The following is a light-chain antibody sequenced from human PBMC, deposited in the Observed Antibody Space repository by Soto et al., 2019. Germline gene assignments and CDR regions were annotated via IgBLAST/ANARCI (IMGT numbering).Light chain of an antibody. CDR1: QSVRSN. CDR3: QQYNTWPPIT. CDR2: GAS. J-gene: IGKJ5*01. V-gene: IGKV3-15*01. Sequence: EIVMTQSPSTLSVSPGERVTLSCRASQSVRSNLTWYEQRPGQAPRLLIYGASTRATGLPARFSGSGSGTDFTLTISSLQSEDFAVYYCQQYNTWPPITFGQGTRLAIK.